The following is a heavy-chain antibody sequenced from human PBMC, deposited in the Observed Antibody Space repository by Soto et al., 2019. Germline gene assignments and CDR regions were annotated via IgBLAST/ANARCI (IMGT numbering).Heavy chain of an antibody. V-gene: IGHV3-23*01. CDR3: AKDRGGTGWPFDH. J-gene: IGHJ4*02. CDR1: GITFGSRA. Sequence: EVQLLESGGDLVQPGGSLRLSCVASGITFGSRAMSWVRQAPGEGLEWVSSISAGGATTYYADSVKGRVTMSRDNSKNTLSLQMISLRAEDSAVYYCAKDRGGTGWPFDHWGQGTLVTVSS. D-gene: IGHD6-19*01. CDR2: ISAGGATT.